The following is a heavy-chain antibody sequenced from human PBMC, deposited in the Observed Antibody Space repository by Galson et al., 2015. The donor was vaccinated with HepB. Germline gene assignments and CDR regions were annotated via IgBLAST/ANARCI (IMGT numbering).Heavy chain of an antibody. J-gene: IGHJ5*02. V-gene: IGHV6-1*01. D-gene: IGHD6-13*01. CDR1: GDSVSSNSAA. CDR2: TCYRSKWYN. Sequence: CAISGDSVSSNSAAWNWIRQSPSRGLEWLGRTCYRSKWYNDYAVSVKSRITINPDTSKNQFSLQLNSVTPEDTAVYYCARGSAAGIPNWFDPWGQGTLVTVSS. CDR3: ARGSAAGIPNWFDP.